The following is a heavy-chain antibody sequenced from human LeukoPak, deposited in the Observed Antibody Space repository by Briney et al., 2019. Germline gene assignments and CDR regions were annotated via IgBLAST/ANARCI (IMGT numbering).Heavy chain of an antibody. V-gene: IGHV3-48*02. CDR2: ISSSSSTI. J-gene: IGHJ3*02. Sequence: GGSLRLSCAASGFTFSSYSMNWVRQAPGKGLEWVSYISSSSSTIYYADSVKGRFTISRDNAKNSLSLQMNSLRDEDTAVYYCARYFEIGGSGYDAFDIWGQGTMVTVSP. CDR1: GFTFSSYS. CDR3: ARYFEIGGSGYDAFDI. D-gene: IGHD3-22*01.